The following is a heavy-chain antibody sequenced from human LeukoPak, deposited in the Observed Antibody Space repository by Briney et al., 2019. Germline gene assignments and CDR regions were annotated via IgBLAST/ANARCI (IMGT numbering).Heavy chain of an antibody. CDR2: INPNSGGT. CDR3: ARAPGLWFGELLVFDP. D-gene: IGHD3-10*01. J-gene: IGHJ5*02. CDR1: GYTFTGYY. V-gene: IGHV1-2*02. Sequence: GASVKVSCKASGYTFTGYYIHWVRQAPRQGLEWMGWINPNSGGTNYAQKFQGRVTMTRDTSISTAYMELSRLRSDDTAVYYCARAPGLWFGELLVFDPWGQGTLVTVSS.